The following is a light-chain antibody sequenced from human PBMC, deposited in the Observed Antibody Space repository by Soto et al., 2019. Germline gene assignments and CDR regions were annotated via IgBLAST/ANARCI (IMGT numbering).Light chain of an antibody. J-gene: IGKJ2*01. CDR2: LGF. Sequence: DIVLTQSPLSLSVTPGEPASISCRSSQSLLHSNGYNYLDWYLQKPGQSPQLLIYLGFNRASGVTDRFSGSGSGTDFTLKISRVEAEDVGVYSCMEALQTTSYTFGQGTKLEIK. CDR1: QSLLHSNGYNY. CDR3: MEALQTTSYT. V-gene: IGKV2-28*01.